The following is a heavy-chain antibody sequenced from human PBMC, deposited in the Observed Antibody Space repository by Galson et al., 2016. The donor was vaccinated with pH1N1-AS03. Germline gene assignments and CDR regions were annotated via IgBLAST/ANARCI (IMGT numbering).Heavy chain of an antibody. CDR2: INYSGST. CDR3: ARHDYGDYVGWFDP. J-gene: IGHJ5*02. Sequence: SETLSLTCTVSGGSISSHYWNWIRQPPGKGLEWIGYINYSGSTNYNTSLKSRVTITVDTSKTQFSLQLSSVTAADTAVYYCARHDYGDYVGWFDPWGQGTLVTVSS. V-gene: IGHV4-59*11. D-gene: IGHD4-17*01. CDR1: GGSISSHY.